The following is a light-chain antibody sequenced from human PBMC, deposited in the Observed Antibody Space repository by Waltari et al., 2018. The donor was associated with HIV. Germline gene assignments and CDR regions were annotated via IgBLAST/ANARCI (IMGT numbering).Light chain of an antibody. V-gene: IGLV1-44*01. CDR1: ISHTGGST. J-gene: IGLJ2*01. CDR3: AAWDANLNGRL. CDR2: SNQ. Sequence: QSVLPQSPSASGTPGQTVTISCSGSISHTGGSTVIWYQHLPGTAPKLLIYSNQQRPSGVPDRLAGSKPGTSAALAISGLQSEDEADYYCAAWDANLNGRLFGGGTKLTVL.